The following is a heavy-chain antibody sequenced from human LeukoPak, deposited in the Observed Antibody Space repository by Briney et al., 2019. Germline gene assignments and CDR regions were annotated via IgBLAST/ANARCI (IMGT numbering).Heavy chain of an antibody. CDR2: IYYSGST. Sequence: SETLTLTCTVSGCTISSYDWSWIRQPPGKGLEWIGYIYYSGSTNYNPSLKSRVTISADTSKNQFSLKLSSVTAADTAVYYCTGATTVAGSYFDYWGQGTLVTVSS. CDR1: GCTISSYD. V-gene: IGHV4-59*01. CDR3: TGATTVAGSYFDY. D-gene: IGHD6-19*01. J-gene: IGHJ4*02.